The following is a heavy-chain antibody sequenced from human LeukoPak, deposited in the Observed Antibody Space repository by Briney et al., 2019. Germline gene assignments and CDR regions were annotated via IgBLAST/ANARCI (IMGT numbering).Heavy chain of an antibody. J-gene: IGHJ3*02. D-gene: IGHD4-17*01. CDR1: GFTFSSYW. CDR3: AKAYGDYVVASFDI. V-gene: IGHV3-7*01. Sequence: GGSLRLSCAASGFTFSSYWMRWVRQAPGKGLEWVANIKQDGSQKNYMDSVKGRFTVSRDNSKDTLYLQMNSLRAEDTAVYYCAKAYGDYVVASFDIWGQGTMVTVSS. CDR2: IKQDGSQK.